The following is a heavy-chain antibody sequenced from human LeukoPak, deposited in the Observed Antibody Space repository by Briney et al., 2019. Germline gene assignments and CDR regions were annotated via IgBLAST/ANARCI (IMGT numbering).Heavy chain of an antibody. V-gene: IGHV4-38-2*01. CDR3: HIGYCSSTSCSAYSNYADY. J-gene: IGHJ4*02. Sequence: GSLRLSCAASGFTFSSYSMNWIRQPPGKGLEWIGSIYHSGSTYYNPSLKSRVTISVDTSKNQFSLKLSSVTAADTAVYYCHIGYCSSTSCSAYSNYADYWGQGTLVTVSS. CDR2: IYHSGST. D-gene: IGHD2-2*01. CDR1: GFTFSSYS.